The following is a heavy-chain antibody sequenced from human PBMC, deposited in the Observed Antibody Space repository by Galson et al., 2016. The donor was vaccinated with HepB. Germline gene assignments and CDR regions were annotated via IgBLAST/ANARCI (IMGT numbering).Heavy chain of an antibody. CDR2: IYYSGAT. J-gene: IGHJ6*02. V-gene: IGHV4-34*11. CDR3: ARDPGSSPPEYYCAMDV. Sequence: TLSLTCAVYGGSLSGYYWAWIRQPPGKPLECIGNIYYSGATHYNPSLESRVTISLDASKNQFSLKLTFVTAADTAIYYCARDPGSSPPEYYCAMDVWGPGTTVTVSS. D-gene: IGHD1-14*01. CDR1: GGSLSGYY.